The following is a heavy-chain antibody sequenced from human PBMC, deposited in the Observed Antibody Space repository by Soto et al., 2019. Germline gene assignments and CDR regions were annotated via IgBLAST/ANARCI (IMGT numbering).Heavy chain of an antibody. CDR1: GYTFTDYA. Sequence: ASVKVSCKASGYTFTDYAIHWVRQAPGQRLEWMGWIAPGNGNTKYSQNFQGRVTVTRDTSATTAYMELSSLRSEDTAVYYCAKGSRMWTPDYWGQGTLVTVSS. CDR3: AKGSRMWTPDY. D-gene: IGHD2-21*01. J-gene: IGHJ4*02. V-gene: IGHV1-3*01. CDR2: IAPGNGNT.